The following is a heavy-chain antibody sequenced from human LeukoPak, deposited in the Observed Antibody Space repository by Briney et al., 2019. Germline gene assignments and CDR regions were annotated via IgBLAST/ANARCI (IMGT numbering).Heavy chain of an antibody. Sequence: PSETLSLTCTVSGGSISRYYWSWIRQPPGKGLEWIGYIYYSGSTNYNPSLKSRVTISVDTSKNQFSLKLSSVTAADTAVYYCARGVVVAAIVDYWGQGTLVTVSS. D-gene: IGHD2-15*01. J-gene: IGHJ4*02. CDR1: GGSISRYY. V-gene: IGHV4-59*01. CDR3: ARGVVVAAIVDY. CDR2: IYYSGST.